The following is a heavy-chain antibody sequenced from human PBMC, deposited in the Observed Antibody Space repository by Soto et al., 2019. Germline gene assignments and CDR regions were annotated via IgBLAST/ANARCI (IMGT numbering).Heavy chain of an antibody. D-gene: IGHD1-26*01. CDR1: GGTFSSYG. V-gene: IGHV1-18*01. J-gene: IGHJ3*02. Sequence: QVQLVQSGAEVKKPGSSVKVSCKASGGTFSSYGISWVRQAPGQGLEWMGWISAYNGNTNYAQKLQGRVTMTTDTSTSTAYMELRSLRSDDTAVYYCARDFSEPSGLYAFDIWGQGTMVTVSS. CDR2: ISAYNGNT. CDR3: ARDFSEPSGLYAFDI.